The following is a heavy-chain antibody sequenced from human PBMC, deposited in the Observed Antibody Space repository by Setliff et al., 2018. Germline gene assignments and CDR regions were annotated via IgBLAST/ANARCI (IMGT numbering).Heavy chain of an antibody. CDR3: ARDPSSVAARPGY. D-gene: IGHD6-6*01. CDR1: GDSIRSSRYY. CDR2: IYSSGNT. V-gene: IGHV4-39*07. Sequence: PSETLSLTCTVSGDSIRSSRYYWGWIRQPPGKGLEWIGSIYSSGNTYYNPSLKRRVTISVDTTKNQSSLQLNSVTAADTAVYYCARDPSSVAARPGYWGQGTLVTSPQ. J-gene: IGHJ4*02.